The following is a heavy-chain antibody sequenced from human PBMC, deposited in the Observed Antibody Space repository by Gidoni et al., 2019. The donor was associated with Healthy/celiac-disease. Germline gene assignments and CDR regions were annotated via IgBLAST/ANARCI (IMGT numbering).Heavy chain of an antibody. D-gene: IGHD6-19*01. CDR3: ARRSSGWYLSYAFDI. V-gene: IGHV4-39*01. CDR1: GGSISSSSYY. Sequence: QLQLQESGPGLVKPSETLSPTCTVSGGSISSSSYYWGWIRQPPGKGLEWSGSIYYSGSTYYNPSLKSRVTISVDTSKNQFSLKLSSVTAADTAVYYCARRSSGWYLSYAFDIWGQGTMVTVSS. J-gene: IGHJ3*02. CDR2: IYYSGST.